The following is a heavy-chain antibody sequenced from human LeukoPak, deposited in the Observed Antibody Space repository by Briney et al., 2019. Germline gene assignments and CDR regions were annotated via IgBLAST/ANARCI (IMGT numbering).Heavy chain of an antibody. CDR2: ISGSGGST. CDR3: AKDHLRITIFGVVPDAFDI. Sequence: PGGSLRLSCAASGFTFSSYAMNWVRQAPGKGLEWVSAISGSGGSTYYADSVKGRFTISRDNSKNTLYLQMNSLRAEDTAVYYCAKDHLRITIFGVVPDAFDIWGQGTMVTVSS. V-gene: IGHV3-23*01. J-gene: IGHJ3*02. D-gene: IGHD3-3*01. CDR1: GFTFSSYA.